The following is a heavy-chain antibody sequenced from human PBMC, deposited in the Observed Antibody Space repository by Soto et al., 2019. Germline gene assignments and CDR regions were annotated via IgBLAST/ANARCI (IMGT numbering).Heavy chain of an antibody. CDR1: GGSISSSSYY. Sequence: SETLSLTCTVSGGSISSSSYYWGWIRQPPGKGLEWIGSIYYSGSTYYNPSLKSRVTISVDTSKNQFSLKLSSVTAADTAVYYCARLKPNKAARLNWFDPWGQGTLVTVSS. CDR3: ARLKPNKAARLNWFDP. D-gene: IGHD6-6*01. V-gene: IGHV4-39*01. J-gene: IGHJ5*02. CDR2: IYYSGST.